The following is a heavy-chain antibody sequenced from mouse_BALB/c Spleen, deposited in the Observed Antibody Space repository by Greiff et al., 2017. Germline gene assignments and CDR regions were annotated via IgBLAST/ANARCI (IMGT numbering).Heavy chain of an antibody. V-gene: IGHV2-6-7*01. CDR3: ARGDGYYAMDY. D-gene: IGHD2-3*01. CDR2: IWGDGST. CDR1: GFSLTGYG. J-gene: IGHJ4*01. Sequence: VQGVESGPGLVAPSQSLSITCTVSGFSLTGYGVNWVRQPPGKGLEWLGMIWGDGSTDYNSDLKSRLSISKDNSKSQVFLKMNSLQTDDTARYYCARGDGYYAMDYWGQGTSVTVSS.